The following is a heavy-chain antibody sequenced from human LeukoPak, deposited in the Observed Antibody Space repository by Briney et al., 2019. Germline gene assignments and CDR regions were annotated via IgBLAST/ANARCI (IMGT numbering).Heavy chain of an antibody. D-gene: IGHD2-2*01. Sequence: SETLSLTCTVSGGSIGSSSYYWGWIRQPPGKGLEWIGSIYYSGSTYYNPSLKSRVTISVDTSENQFSLKLSSVTAADTAVYYCARQLGYCSSTSCYADKVDYWGQGTLVTVSS. J-gene: IGHJ4*02. V-gene: IGHV4-39*01. CDR3: ARQLGYCSSTSCYADKVDY. CDR2: IYYSGST. CDR1: GGSIGSSSYY.